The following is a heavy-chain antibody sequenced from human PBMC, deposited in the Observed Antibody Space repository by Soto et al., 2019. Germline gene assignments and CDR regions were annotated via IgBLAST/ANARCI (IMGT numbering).Heavy chain of an antibody. D-gene: IGHD2-15*01. CDR1: GFAFSNAW. V-gene: IGHV3-15*07. J-gene: IGHJ3*02. CDR2: IKSQIDGGTT. CDR3: TTVLGPSHCSAGNCYYAFDI. Sequence: DVQLVESGGGLVKPGGSLRLSCAASGFAFSNAWMNWVRQAPGKGLEWVGRIKSQIDGGTTDYAAPVKGRFTISRDDSENTLYLQMNSLKTEDTAIYFCTTVLGPSHCSAGNCYYAFDIWGQGTMVTVSS.